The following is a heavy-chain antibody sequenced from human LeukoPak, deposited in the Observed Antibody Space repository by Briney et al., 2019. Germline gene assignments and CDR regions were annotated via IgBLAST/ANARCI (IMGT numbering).Heavy chain of an antibody. J-gene: IGHJ4*02. CDR2: ISGSGGST. CDR3: AKGGDNWNRYYFDY. CDR1: GFTLSSYA. D-gene: IGHD1-1*01. Sequence: GGSLRLSCAASGFTLSSYAMSGVRQAPGKGLEGVSAISGSGGSTYYADSVEGRFTISRDKSKNTLYLQMNSLRAEDTAVYYCAKGGDNWNRYYFDYWGQGTQVTVSS. V-gene: IGHV3-23*01.